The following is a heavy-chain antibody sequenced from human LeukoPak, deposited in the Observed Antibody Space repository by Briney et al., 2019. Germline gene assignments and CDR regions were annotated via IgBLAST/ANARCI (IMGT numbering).Heavy chain of an antibody. V-gene: IGHV1-2*02. CDR1: GYIFTDYF. CDR3: AIWGSTGALFDY. CDR2: INPNSGGA. J-gene: IGHJ4*02. Sequence: ASVKVSCKASGYIFTDYFIHWVRQAPGQGLEWMGWINPNSGGAHSAQNFQGRVTMTRDTSISTAYMELSRLRSDDTAVYYCAIWGSTGALFDYWGQGTLVAVSS. D-gene: IGHD3-16*01.